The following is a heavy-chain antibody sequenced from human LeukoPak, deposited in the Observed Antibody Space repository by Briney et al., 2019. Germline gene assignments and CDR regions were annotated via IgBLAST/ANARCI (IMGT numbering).Heavy chain of an antibody. J-gene: IGHJ3*02. CDR1: GFTFSSYG. D-gene: IGHD5-12*01. Sequence: PGGSLRLSCAASGFTFSSYGMHWVRQAPGEGLEWVAVIWYDGSNKYYADSVKGRFTISRDNSKNTLYLQMNSLRAEDTAVYYCAREVVESGYDLDAFDIWGQGTMVTVSS. CDR2: IWYDGSNK. CDR3: AREVVESGYDLDAFDI. V-gene: IGHV3-33*01.